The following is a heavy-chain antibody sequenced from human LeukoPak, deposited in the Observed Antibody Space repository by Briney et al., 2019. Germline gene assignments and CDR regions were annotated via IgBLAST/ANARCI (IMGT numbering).Heavy chain of an antibody. CDR1: GATVSSNH. V-gene: IGHV3-66*01. Sequence: QPGGSLRLSCAVSGATVSSNHMSWVRQAPGKGLEWVSAIYSGGGTYCADSVKGRFTLSRDNSKNTLYLQMNSLRAEDTAIYYCMRDASWGQGTLVTVSS. CDR3: MRDAS. CDR2: IYSGGGT. J-gene: IGHJ4*02.